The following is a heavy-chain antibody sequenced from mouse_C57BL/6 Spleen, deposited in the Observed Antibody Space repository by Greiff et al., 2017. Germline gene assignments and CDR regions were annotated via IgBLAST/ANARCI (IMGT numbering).Heavy chain of an antibody. J-gene: IGHJ2*01. Sequence: EVQLVESGAGLVKPGGSLKLSCAASGFTFSSYAMSWVRQTPAKRLEWVAYISSGGDDIYYADTVKGRFTISRDNARNTLYLQMSSLKSEDTAMYYCTRDYGSRYFDDWGQGTTLTVSS. V-gene: IGHV5-9-1*02. CDR1: GFTFSSYA. D-gene: IGHD1-1*01. CDR2: ISSGGDDI. CDR3: TRDYGSRYFDD.